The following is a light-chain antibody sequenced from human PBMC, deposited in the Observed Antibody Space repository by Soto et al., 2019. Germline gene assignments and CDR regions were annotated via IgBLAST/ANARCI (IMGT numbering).Light chain of an antibody. CDR2: GAS. CDR1: QSVSSK. J-gene: IGKJ1*01. CDR3: QEYKYSKK. Sequence: EIVMTQSPATLSVSPGERATLSCRASQSVSSKLAWYQQKPGQAPRLLIYGASTRATGIPARFSGSGSETEFTLNISSLQSEDFAVYYCQEYKYSKKFGQGTKVEIK. V-gene: IGKV3-15*01.